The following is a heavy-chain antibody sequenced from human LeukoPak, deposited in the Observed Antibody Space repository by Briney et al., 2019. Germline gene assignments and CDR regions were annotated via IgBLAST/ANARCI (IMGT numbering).Heavy chain of an antibody. CDR2: ISSSGSTL. J-gene: IGHJ4*02. Sequence: PGGSLRLSCAASGFTFSSYEMNWVRQAPGKGLEWISYISSSGSTLYYADSVKGRFTISRDNAKNSLYLLMNSLRAEDTAVYYCARESPQPYWGQGTLVTVSS. CDR1: GFTFSSYE. V-gene: IGHV3-48*03. CDR3: ARESPQPY.